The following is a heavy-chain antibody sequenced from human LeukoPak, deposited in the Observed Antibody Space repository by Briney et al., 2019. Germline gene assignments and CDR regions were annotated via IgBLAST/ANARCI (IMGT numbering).Heavy chain of an antibody. Sequence: GGSLRLSCAASGFTFSSYGMHWVRQAPGKGLEWVAVISYDGSNKYYADSVKGRFTISRDNSKNTLYLQMNSLRAEDTAVYYCARENGYKVFDYWGQGTLVTVSS. CDR1: GFTFSSYG. V-gene: IGHV3-30*03. J-gene: IGHJ4*02. CDR2: ISYDGSNK. CDR3: ARENGYKVFDY. D-gene: IGHD5-24*01.